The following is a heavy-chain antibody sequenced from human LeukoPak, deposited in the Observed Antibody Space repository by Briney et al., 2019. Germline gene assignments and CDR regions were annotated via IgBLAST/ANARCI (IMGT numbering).Heavy chain of an antibody. CDR3: ASLASVAVEKPFDY. D-gene: IGHD2-15*01. CDR1: GGSISSSSYC. Sequence: SETLSLTCTVSGGSISSSSYCWRRIPQPRRKGLDRIRSIYDSGSTDYTPPLKSRVTISVDTSKNQFSLKLTSVTAADTAVYYCASLASVAVEKPFDYWGQGTLVTVSS. J-gene: IGHJ4*02. CDR2: IYDSGST. V-gene: IGHV4-39*01.